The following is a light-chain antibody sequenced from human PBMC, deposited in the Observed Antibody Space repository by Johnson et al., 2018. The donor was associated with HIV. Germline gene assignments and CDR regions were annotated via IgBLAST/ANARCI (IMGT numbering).Light chain of an antibody. Sequence: QSVLTQPPSVSAAPGQKVTISCSGSSCDIGNNYVSWYQQLPGTAPKLLIYENNKRPSGIPDRFSGSKSGTSATLGITGLQTGDEADDYCGTWDSSLSAGVFGTGTKVTVL. V-gene: IGLV1-51*02. J-gene: IGLJ1*01. CDR2: ENN. CDR1: SCDIGNNY. CDR3: GTWDSSLSAGV.